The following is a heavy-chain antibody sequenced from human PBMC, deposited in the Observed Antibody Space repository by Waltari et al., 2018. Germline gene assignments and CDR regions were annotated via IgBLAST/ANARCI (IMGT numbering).Heavy chain of an antibody. Sequence: EVQLVESGGGLVQPGGSLRLSCAASGFTFSTYSLNWVRQAPGNGLEWVSYISSSSSTIYYADSVKGRFTFSRDNAKNSLYLQMNSLRAEDTAVYYCARDNDYYFDYWGQGTLVTVSS. J-gene: IGHJ4*02. CDR2: ISSSSSTI. CDR3: ARDNDYYFDY. D-gene: IGHD2-21*02. V-gene: IGHV3-48*04. CDR1: GFTFSTYS.